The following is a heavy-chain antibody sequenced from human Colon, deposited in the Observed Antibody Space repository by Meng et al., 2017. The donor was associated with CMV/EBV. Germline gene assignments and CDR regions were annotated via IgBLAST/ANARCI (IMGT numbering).Heavy chain of an antibody. J-gene: IGHJ4*02. CDR1: GFTFSSYT. CDR3: ARDMGFLGGTFDY. D-gene: IGHD1-26*01. Sequence: GGSLRLSCATSGFTFSSYTMHWVRQAPGKGLEWLSSNSTSGTNIYYGDSVKGRFTVSRDDARDSLYLQLNSLRADDTALYYCARDMGFLGGTFDYWGQGTLVTVSS. CDR2: NSTSGTNI. V-gene: IGHV3-21*01.